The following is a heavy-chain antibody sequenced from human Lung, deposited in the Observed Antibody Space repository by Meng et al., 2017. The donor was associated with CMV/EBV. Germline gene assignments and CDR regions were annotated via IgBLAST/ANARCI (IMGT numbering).Heavy chain of an antibody. CDR3: AKDTGGYSYGYNAVEI. CDR2: ISWNSGSI. J-gene: IGHJ3*02. V-gene: IGHV3-9*01. Sequence: GGSLRLSCAASGFTFDDYAMHWVRQAPGKGLEWVSGISWNSGSIGYADSVKGRFTISRDNAKNSLYLQMNSLRAEDTALYYCAKDTGGYSYGYNAVEIWGQRTIVTISS. D-gene: IGHD5-18*01. CDR1: GFTFDDYA.